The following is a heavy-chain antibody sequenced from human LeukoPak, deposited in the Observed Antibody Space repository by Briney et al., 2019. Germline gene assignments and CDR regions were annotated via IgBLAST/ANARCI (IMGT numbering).Heavy chain of an antibody. Sequence: SETLSPTCTVSGGSISSYYWSWIRQPPGKGLEWIGYIYYSGSTNYNPSLKSRVTVSVDTSEKQFSLTLSSVTAADTAVYYCAAHSYYYDSSGYYRPTFFDYWGQGTLVTVSS. D-gene: IGHD3-22*01. CDR2: IYYSGST. CDR1: GGSISSYY. CDR3: AAHSYYYDSSGYYRPTFFDY. J-gene: IGHJ4*02. V-gene: IGHV4-59*12.